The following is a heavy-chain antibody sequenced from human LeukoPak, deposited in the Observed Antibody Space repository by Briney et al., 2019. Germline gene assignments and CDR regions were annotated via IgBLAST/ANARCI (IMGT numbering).Heavy chain of an antibody. Sequence: GESLKISCQGSGYSFTSYWIGWVHQMPGKGLEWMGIIYPGDSDTRYSPSFQGQVTISADKSISTAYLQWSSLKASDTAMYYCARLTSAYGSGSYGLYNWFDPWGQGTLVTVSS. CDR1: GYSFTSYW. V-gene: IGHV5-51*07. J-gene: IGHJ5*02. CDR2: IYPGDSDT. D-gene: IGHD3-10*01. CDR3: ARLTSAYGSGSYGLYNWFDP.